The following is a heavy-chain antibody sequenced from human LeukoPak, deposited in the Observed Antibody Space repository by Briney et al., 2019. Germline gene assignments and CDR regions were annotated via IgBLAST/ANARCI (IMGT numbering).Heavy chain of an antibody. V-gene: IGHV3-23*01. CDR2: ISGSGGST. D-gene: IGHD4-17*01. CDR3: AKGNDYGDYYFDY. Sequence: GGSLRLSCAASGFTFNSYAMSWVRQAPGKGLEWVSAISGSGGSTYYADSVKGRFTISRDNSKNTLYLQMNSLRAEDTAVYYCAKGNDYGDYYFDYWGQGTLVTVSS. J-gene: IGHJ4*02. CDR1: GFTFNSYA.